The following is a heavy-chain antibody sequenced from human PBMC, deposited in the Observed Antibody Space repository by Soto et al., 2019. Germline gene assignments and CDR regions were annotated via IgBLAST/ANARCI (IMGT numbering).Heavy chain of an antibody. CDR2: IYPGSSDT. CDR1: GYDFSNSW. J-gene: IGHJ2*01. D-gene: IGHD5-12*01. CDR3: ARSGFYWYFDL. Sequence: RGESLKISCEGFGYDFSNSWIGWVRQMPGKGLEWMGIIYPGSSDTRYSPSFQGQVIISADKSISTVFLQWNSLKASDTAKYFCARSGFYWYFDLWGRGTLVTVSS. V-gene: IGHV5-51*01.